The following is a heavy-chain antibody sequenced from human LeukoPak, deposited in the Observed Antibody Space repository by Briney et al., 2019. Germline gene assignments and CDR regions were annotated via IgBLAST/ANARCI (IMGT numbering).Heavy chain of an antibody. V-gene: IGHV1-2*02. CDR2: INPNSGGT. CDR1: GYTFTGYY. CDR3: ARGFGYSSSSEDWFDP. D-gene: IGHD6-6*01. Sequence: GASVKVSCKASGYTFTGYYMHWVRQAPGQGLERMGWINPNSGGTNYAQKFQGRVTMTRDTSISTAYMELSRLRSDDTAVYYCARGFGYSSSSEDWFDPWGQGTLVTVSS. J-gene: IGHJ5*02.